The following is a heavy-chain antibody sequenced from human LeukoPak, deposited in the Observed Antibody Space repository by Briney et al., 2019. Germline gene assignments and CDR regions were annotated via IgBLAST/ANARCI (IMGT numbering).Heavy chain of an antibody. CDR2: TDHNGRA. CDR3: ARVSYHHASGRASDY. D-gene: IGHD3-10*01. CDR1: GFTFSSYA. V-gene: IGHV4-34*01. J-gene: IGHJ4*02. Sequence: GSLRLSCAASGFTFSSYAMSWVRQPPGKGLEWLGETDHNGRADYKSSLKSRLIISVDMSKNQFSLRLRSVTAADTAVYYCARVSYHHASGRASDYWGQGTLITVSS.